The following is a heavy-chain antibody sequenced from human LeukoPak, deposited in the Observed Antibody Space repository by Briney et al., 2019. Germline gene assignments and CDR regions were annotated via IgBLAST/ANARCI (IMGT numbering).Heavy chain of an antibody. CDR1: GFTFSSYD. CDR3: ARGSSWYWYFDL. J-gene: IGHJ2*01. Sequence: GGPLRLSCAASGFTFSSYDMHWVRQATGKGLEWVSAIGTAGDTYYPGSVKGRFTISRENAKNSLYLQMNSLRAGDTAVYYCARGSSWYWYFDLWGRGTLVTVSS. D-gene: IGHD6-13*01. V-gene: IGHV3-13*04. CDR2: IGTAGDT.